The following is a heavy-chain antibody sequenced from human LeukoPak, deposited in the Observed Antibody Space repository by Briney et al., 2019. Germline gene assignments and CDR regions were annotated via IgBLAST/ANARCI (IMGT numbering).Heavy chain of an antibody. CDR2: IYPGDSDT. D-gene: IGHD3-22*01. Sequence: GGSLKISCKGSGYSFTSYWIGWVRQVSGKGPEWGWIIYPGDSDTRYNPSFQGQVTISADKSISTAYLQWSSLKASDTAMYYCAKPHYYDSSGYYGMDVWGQGTTVTVSS. CDR1: GYSFTSYW. J-gene: IGHJ6*02. V-gene: IGHV5-51*01. CDR3: AKPHYYDSSGYYGMDV.